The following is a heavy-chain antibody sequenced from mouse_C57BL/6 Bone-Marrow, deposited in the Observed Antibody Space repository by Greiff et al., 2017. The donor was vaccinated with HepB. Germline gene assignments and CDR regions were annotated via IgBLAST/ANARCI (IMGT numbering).Heavy chain of an antibody. Sequence: QVQLQQSGAELMKPGASVKLSCKATGYTFTGYWIEWVKQRPGHGLEWIGEILPGSGSTNYNEKFKGKATFTADTSSNTAYMQLSSLTTEDSAIYYCALFITTVVAEYYFDYWGQGTTLTVSS. J-gene: IGHJ2*01. CDR1: GYTFTGYW. CDR2: ILPGSGST. CDR3: ALFITTVVAEYYFDY. V-gene: IGHV1-9*01. D-gene: IGHD1-1*01.